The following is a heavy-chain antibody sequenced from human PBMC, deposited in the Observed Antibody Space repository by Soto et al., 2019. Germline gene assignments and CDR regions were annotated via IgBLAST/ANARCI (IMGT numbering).Heavy chain of an antibody. Sequence: QVQLVQSGAEVKKPGSSVILSCTTSGGNFSNYAISWVRQAPGQGLEWMGAIIPFFGTTHNAQKFQGRVTITADESTRTVYMALSSLRWDDTAVYFCARHQWLRAWVIWGQGTLVTVSS. D-gene: IGHD5-12*01. CDR2: IIPFFGTT. V-gene: IGHV1-69*01. CDR3: ARHQWLRAWVI. CDR1: GGNFSNYA. J-gene: IGHJ1*01.